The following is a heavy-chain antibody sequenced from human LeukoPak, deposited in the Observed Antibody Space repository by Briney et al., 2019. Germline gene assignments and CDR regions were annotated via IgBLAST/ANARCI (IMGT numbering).Heavy chain of an antibody. Sequence: AGGSLRLSCATSGFTFSHYAMSWVRQAPGKGLEWVSILYSGGTTSYADSVKGRFTISRDNSKNTLYLHMHSLRAEDTAVYYCARDLEATNTYYFDYWGQGTLVTVSS. J-gene: IGHJ4*02. CDR1: GFTFSHYA. CDR3: ARDLEATNTYYFDY. D-gene: IGHD1-1*01. V-gene: IGHV3-66*01. CDR2: LYSGGTT.